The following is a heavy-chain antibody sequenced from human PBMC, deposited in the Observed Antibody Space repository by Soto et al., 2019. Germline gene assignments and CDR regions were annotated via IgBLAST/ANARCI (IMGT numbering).Heavy chain of an antibody. V-gene: IGHV4-39*01. CDR3: ASHQNGPVYFDWPTDAFDI. J-gene: IGHJ3*02. D-gene: IGHD3-9*01. CDR1: GGSISSSSYY. Sequence: QLQLQESGPGLVKPSETLSLTCTVSGGSISSSSYYWGWIRQPPGKGLEWIGSIYYSGSTYYNPSLKSRVTISVDTSKNQFSLKLSSVTAADTAVYYCASHQNGPVYFDWPTDAFDIWGQGTMVTVSS. CDR2: IYYSGST.